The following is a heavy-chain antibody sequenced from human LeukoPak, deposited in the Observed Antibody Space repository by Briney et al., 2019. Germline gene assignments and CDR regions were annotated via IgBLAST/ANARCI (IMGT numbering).Heavy chain of an antibody. CDR1: GFTVSGNY. D-gene: IGHD5-24*01. V-gene: IGHV3-66*02. CDR3: ARVEMATSVFEY. Sequence: GGSLRLSCAASGFTVSGNYMSWVRQAPGKGLDCISVIYTGGKTYFADSVKGRFTISRDNSKNSLYFQMNSLRPEDTAVYYCARVEMATSVFEYWGQGTPVTVSS. J-gene: IGHJ4*02. CDR2: IYTGGKT.